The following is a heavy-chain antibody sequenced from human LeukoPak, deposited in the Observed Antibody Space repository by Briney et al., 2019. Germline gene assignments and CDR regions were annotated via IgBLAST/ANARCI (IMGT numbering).Heavy chain of an antibody. CDR1: GFTFDDYA. CDR2: ISWNSGSI. CDR3: AKDNKRTFDCFDY. J-gene: IGHJ4*02. Sequence: PGRSLRLSCAASGFTFDDYAMHWVRQAPGKGLEWVSGISWNSGSIGYADSVKGRFTISRDNAKNSLYLQMNSLRAEDTALYYCAKDNKRTFDCFDYWGQGTLVTVSS. D-gene: IGHD6-25*01. V-gene: IGHV3-9*01.